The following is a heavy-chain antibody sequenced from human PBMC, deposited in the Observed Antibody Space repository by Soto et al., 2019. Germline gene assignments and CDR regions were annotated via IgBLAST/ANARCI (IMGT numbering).Heavy chain of an antibody. CDR3: ARVSGAGYYDRTCYFDY. Sequence: QPGGSLRLSCAASVFSFSSYGMHWVRQAPGKGLEWVAGIWYDGSNKYYGDSAKGRFTISRDNSMNTLYIEMNSLRAEDTAVYYCARVSGAGYYDRTCYFDYWGQGTLVTVSS. CDR1: VFSFSSYG. V-gene: IGHV3-33*01. CDR2: IWYDGSNK. D-gene: IGHD3-16*01. J-gene: IGHJ4*02.